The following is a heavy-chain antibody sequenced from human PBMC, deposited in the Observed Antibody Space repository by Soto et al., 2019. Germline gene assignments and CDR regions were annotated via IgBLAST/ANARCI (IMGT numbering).Heavy chain of an antibody. Sequence: SGPTLVNPTQPLTLTCTFSGFSLSTSGMCVSWIRQPPGKALEWLAPIDWDDDKYYSTALKTRLTISKDTSKNQVVLTTNNMDPVDTATYYCARIARGRWSLFDSWGQGTLVTVSS. D-gene: IGHD1-1*01. V-gene: IGHV2-70*01. CDR1: GFSLSTSGMC. CDR3: ARIARGRWSLFDS. CDR2: IDWDDDK. J-gene: IGHJ4*02.